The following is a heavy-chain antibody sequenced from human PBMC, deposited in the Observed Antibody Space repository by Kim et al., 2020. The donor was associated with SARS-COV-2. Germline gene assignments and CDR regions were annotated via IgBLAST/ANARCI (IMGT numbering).Heavy chain of an antibody. CDR3: ARDYSAQRKFDP. CDR2: IKNDGSET. D-gene: IGHD4-4*01. J-gene: IGHJ5*02. CDR1: GFTFSRHW. Sequence: GGSLRLSCVASGFTFSRHWMQWVRQAPGKGLVWVSHIKNDGSETRYADSVKGRFTASRDNAKNTLYLKMNSLRVEDTAVYYCARDYSAQRKFDPWGQGTLVTVSS. V-gene: IGHV3-74*01.